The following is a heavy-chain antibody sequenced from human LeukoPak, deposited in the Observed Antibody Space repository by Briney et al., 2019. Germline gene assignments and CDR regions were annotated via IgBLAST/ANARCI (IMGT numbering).Heavy chain of an antibody. CDR2: ISYDGSNK. CDR3: AKDQGGGYCSSTSCYMDWFDP. V-gene: IGHV3-30*18. CDR1: GFTFSSYG. Sequence: GRSLRLSCAASGFTFSSYGMHWVRQAPGKGREWGAVISYDGSNKYYADSVKGRFTISRDNSKNTLYLQMNSLRAEDTAVYYCAKDQGGGYCSSTSCYMDWFDPWGQGTLVTVSS. J-gene: IGHJ5*02. D-gene: IGHD2-2*02.